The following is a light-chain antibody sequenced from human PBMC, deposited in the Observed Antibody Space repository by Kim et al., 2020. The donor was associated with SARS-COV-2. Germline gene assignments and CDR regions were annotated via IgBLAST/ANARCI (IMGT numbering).Light chain of an antibody. J-gene: IGKJ4*01. CDR2: TAS. CDR3: QHYNVYPLT. CDR1: QTINSW. Sequence: DIQMTQSPSTLSVSVGDRVTMSCRASQTINSWLAWYQQKPGKAPTLLIYTASTLQNGVPSRFSGSKSGTEFTLTISSLQPDDFAAYYCQHYNVYPLTFGGGTKVDIK. V-gene: IGKV1-5*03.